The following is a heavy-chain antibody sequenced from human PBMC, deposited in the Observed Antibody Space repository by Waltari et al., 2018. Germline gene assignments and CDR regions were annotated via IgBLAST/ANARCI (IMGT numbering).Heavy chain of an antibody. J-gene: IGHJ4*02. V-gene: IGHV3-7*03. CDR3: TGWMGTVHND. CDR2: IKGDGSET. CDR1: GFTLRNYW. Sequence: EVQLVESGGGLVQPGGSLRLPCAASGFTLRNYWMSWIRETPVKGVEWGAHIKGDGSETYYVDSVKGRVTISRDNDKNSVYLQMTSLRAEDTAVFYCTGWMGTVHNDWGQGTVVTVSS. D-gene: IGHD1-1*01.